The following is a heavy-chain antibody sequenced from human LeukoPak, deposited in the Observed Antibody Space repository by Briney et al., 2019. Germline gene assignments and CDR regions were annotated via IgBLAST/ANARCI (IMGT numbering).Heavy chain of an antibody. J-gene: IGHJ4*02. CDR3: ATSGGFNSPRHY. CDR2: VCYNGAT. D-gene: IGHD3-16*01. V-gene: IGHV4-59*01. CDR1: GDSISSYF. Sequence: SETLSLTCSVSGDSISSYFWAWIRQPPGKGLEWIGYVCYNGATNYNPSLRNRVAISIDTSKNQFSLKLNSATAADTAVYYCATSGGFNSPRHYWGQGTLVTVSS.